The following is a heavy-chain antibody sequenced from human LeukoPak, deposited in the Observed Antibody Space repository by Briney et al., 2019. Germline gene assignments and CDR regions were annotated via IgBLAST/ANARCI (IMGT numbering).Heavy chain of an antibody. CDR1: GGSISSYY. J-gene: IGHJ6*02. CDR3: ARDGTVRGAPGYYYGMDV. CDR2: IYYSGST. V-gene: IGHV4-59*01. Sequence: SETLSLTCTVSGGSISSYYWSWIRQPPGKGLGWIGYIYYSGSTNYNPSLKSRVTISVDTSKNQFSLKLSSVTAADTAVYYCARDGTVRGAPGYYYGMDVWGQGTTVTVSS. D-gene: IGHD3-10*01.